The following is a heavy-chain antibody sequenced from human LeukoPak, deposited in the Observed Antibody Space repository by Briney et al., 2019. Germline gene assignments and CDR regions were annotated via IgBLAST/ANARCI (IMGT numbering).Heavy chain of an antibody. CDR3: ARLTMVLAFDI. V-gene: IGHV3-53*01. CDR2: IYSGGST. J-gene: IGHJ3*02. Sequence: PGGSLRLSCAASGFTFSDYNMNWVRQAPGKGLEWVSVIYSGGSTYYADSVKGRFTISRDNSKNTLYLQMNSLRAEDTAVYYCARLTMVLAFDIWSQGTMVTVSS. CDR1: GFTFSDYN. D-gene: IGHD4/OR15-4a*01.